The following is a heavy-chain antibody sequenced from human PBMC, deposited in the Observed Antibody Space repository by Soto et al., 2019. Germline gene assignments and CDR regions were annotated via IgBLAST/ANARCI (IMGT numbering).Heavy chain of an antibody. V-gene: IGHV3-30-3*01. J-gene: IGHJ4*02. D-gene: IGHD3-22*01. CDR2: ISYDASDK. CDR1: GFSFSSYA. Sequence: QVQLVESGGGVVQPGRSLRLSCAASGFSFSSYAMHWVRQAPGKGLEWVALISYDASDKYYTDSVKGRFTISRDNSKDTLYLQMNSLRAEDTSVYYCASNRNSSYSYEYYFDFWGQGTLVTVPS. CDR3: ASNRNSSYSYEYYFDF.